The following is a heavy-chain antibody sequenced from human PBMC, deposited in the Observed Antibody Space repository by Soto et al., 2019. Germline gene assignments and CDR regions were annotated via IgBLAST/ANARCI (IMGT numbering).Heavy chain of an antibody. V-gene: IGHV5-51*01. CDR2: IYPGDSDT. Sequence: ESLKISCKGSGYSFTSYWIGWVRQMPGKGLEWMGIIYPGDSDTRYSPSFQGQVTISADKSISTAYLQWSSLKASDTAMYYCAGLGDILTGQTNYYYYGMDVWGQGNTVTVS. CDR3: AGLGDILTGQTNYYYYGMDV. J-gene: IGHJ6*02. D-gene: IGHD3-9*01. CDR1: GYSFTSYW.